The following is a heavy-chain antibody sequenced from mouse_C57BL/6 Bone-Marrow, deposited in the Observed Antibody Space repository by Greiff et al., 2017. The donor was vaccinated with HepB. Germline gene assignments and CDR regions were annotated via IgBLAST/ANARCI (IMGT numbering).Heavy chain of an antibody. CDR1: GFSFTSYA. CDR3: ARDRGGYYLYAMDY. V-gene: IGHV2-9-1*01. CDR2: IWTGGGT. D-gene: IGHD2-3*01. J-gene: IGHJ4*01. Sequence: QVQLKESGPGLVAPSQSLSITCTVSGFSFTSYAISWVRQPPGKGLEWLGVIWTGGGTNYNSALKSRLSISKDNSKSQVFLKMNSLQTDDTARYYWARDRGGYYLYAMDYWGQGTSVTVSS.